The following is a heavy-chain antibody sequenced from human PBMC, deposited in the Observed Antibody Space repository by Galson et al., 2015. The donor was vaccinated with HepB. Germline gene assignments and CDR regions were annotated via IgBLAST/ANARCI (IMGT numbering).Heavy chain of an antibody. Sequence: SLRLSCAASGFTFDDYAMHWVRQAPGKGLEWVSGISWNSGSISYADSVKGRFTISRDNAENSLYLQMNSLSAEDTALYYCAKDIEGTRDSYFDLWGPGSLVTVSS. J-gene: IGHJ2*01. CDR1: GFTFDDYA. V-gene: IGHV3-9*01. D-gene: IGHD1-1*01. CDR2: ISWNSGSI. CDR3: AKDIEGTRDSYFDL.